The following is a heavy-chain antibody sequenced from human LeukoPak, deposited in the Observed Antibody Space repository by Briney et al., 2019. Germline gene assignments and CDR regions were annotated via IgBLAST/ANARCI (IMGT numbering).Heavy chain of an antibody. D-gene: IGHD3-3*01. CDR2: INPNTGCT. Sequence: GASVKVSCKASGYTFTGYYIHWVRQAPGQGREWMGFINPNTGCTSYAQKFQARVTITRHTSISTAYMELSGLRSEDTAVYYCARRYDFWSGYPTAFDYWGQGTLVTVSS. V-gene: IGHV1-2*02. CDR1: GYTFTGYY. J-gene: IGHJ4*02. CDR3: ARRYDFWSGYPTAFDY.